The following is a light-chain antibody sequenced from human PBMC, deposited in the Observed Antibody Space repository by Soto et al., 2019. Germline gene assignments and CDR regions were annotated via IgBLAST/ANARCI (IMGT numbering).Light chain of an antibody. Sequence: ETVLTQSPGTVSLSPGERAILSCSTSQNVNNDRLAGYQQKPGQSPRLLIDGVFNRAPGIPGRFSGSGSGTDFTLTISGLEPEDSAVYYCQHYDGSPRTFGLGTKVEIK. CDR3: QHYDGSPRT. CDR1: QNVNNDR. V-gene: IGKV3-20*01. J-gene: IGKJ2*01. CDR2: GVF.